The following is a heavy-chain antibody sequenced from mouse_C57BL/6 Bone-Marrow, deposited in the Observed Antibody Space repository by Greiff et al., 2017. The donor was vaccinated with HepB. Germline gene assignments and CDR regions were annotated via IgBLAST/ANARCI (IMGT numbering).Heavy chain of an antibody. CDR1: GYTFTDYE. CDR2: IDPETGGT. D-gene: IGHD4-1*02. Sequence: VQLQQSGAELVRPGASVTLSCKASGYTFTDYEMHWVKQTPVHGLEWIGAIDPETGGTAYNQKFKGKAILTADKSSSTAYMELRSLTSEDSAVYYCTRQLHYYAMYYWGQGTSVTVSS. V-gene: IGHV1-15*01. J-gene: IGHJ4*01. CDR3: TRQLHYYAMYY.